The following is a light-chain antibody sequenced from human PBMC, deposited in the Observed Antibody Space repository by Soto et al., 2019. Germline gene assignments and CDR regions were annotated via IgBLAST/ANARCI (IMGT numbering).Light chain of an antibody. V-gene: IGKV3-20*01. Sequence: IVLRRYPGTLSLSPGERATLSCRASQSVSNNYLAWYQQKPGQAPRLLIYGASSRATGIPDRFSGSGSGTDFTLTISRLEPGDFAVYYCQQYVTSPPGTFGQGTKVDI. CDR2: GAS. CDR3: QQYVTSPPGT. CDR1: QSVSNNY. J-gene: IGKJ1*01.